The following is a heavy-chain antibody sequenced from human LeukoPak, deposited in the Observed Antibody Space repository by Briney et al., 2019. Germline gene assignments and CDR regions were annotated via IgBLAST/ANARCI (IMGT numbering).Heavy chain of an antibody. D-gene: IGHD6-13*01. V-gene: IGHV3-7*03. Sequence: PGGSLRLSCAASGFTFSSHWMHWVRQAPGKGLEWVANIKQDGSEKYHVDSVKGRFTISRDNAKNSLYLQMNSLRAEDTAVYYCASRAGYTGSWSAFDYWGQGTLVTVSS. J-gene: IGHJ4*02. CDR1: GFTFSSHW. CDR2: IKQDGSEK. CDR3: ASRAGYTGSWSAFDY.